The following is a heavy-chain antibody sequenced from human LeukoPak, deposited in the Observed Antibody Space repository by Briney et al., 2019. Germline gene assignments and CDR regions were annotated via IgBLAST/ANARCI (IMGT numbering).Heavy chain of an antibody. CDR3: ARVPRGYYFDY. J-gene: IGHJ4*02. V-gene: IGHV3-21*01. CDR1: GFTFSSYS. Sequence: GGSLRLSCAASGFTFSSYSMNWVRQAPGKGLEWVSSISSSSSYIYYADSVKGRFTISRDNAKNSLYLQMNSLRVEDTAVYYCARVPRGYYFDYWGQGTLVTVSS. CDR2: ISSSSSYI. D-gene: IGHD3-10*01.